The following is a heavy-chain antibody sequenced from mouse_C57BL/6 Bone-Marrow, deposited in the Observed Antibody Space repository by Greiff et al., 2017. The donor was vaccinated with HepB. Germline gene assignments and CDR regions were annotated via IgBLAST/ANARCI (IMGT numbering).Heavy chain of an antibody. J-gene: IGHJ4*01. CDR2: IDPENGDT. CDR1: GFNIKDDY. Sequence: VQLKESGAELVRPGASVKLSCTASGFNIKDDYMHWVKQRPEQGLEWIGWIDPENGDTEYASKFQGKATITADTSSNTAYLQLSSLTSEDTAVYYCTPFYYDYYYAMDYWGQGTSVTVSS. CDR3: TPFYYDYYYAMDY. D-gene: IGHD2-4*01. V-gene: IGHV14-4*01.